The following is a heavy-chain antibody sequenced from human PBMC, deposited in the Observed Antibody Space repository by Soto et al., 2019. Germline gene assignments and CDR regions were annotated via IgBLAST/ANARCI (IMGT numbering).Heavy chain of an antibody. V-gene: IGHV3-11*01. J-gene: IGHJ4*02. D-gene: IGHD1-1*01. CDR2: ISGSGTII. CDR1: GFTFSDYF. Sequence: GGSLRLSCAASGFTFSDYFLNWIRQAPGKGLEWVSSISGSGTIIYYADSVKGRFTISRDSAKNSLYLQMNSLRADDTAVYYCARGLMSTIYFFDYWGQGTLVTVSS. CDR3: ARGLMSTIYFFDY.